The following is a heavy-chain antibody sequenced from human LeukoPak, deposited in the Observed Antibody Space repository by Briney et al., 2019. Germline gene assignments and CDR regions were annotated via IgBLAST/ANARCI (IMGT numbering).Heavy chain of an antibody. D-gene: IGHD2-2*01. Sequence: SETLSLTCPVSGGSISSYYWSWIRQPPGKGLEWIGYIYYSGSTNYNPSLKSRVTISVDTSKNQFSLKLSSVTAADTAVYYCARGTRTFDPWGQGTLVTVSS. V-gene: IGHV4-59*01. CDR2: IYYSGST. CDR1: GGSISSYY. J-gene: IGHJ5*02. CDR3: ARGTRTFDP.